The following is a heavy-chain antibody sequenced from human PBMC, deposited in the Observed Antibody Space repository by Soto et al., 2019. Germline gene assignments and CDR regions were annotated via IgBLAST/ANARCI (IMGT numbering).Heavy chain of an antibody. J-gene: IGHJ6*02. CDR2: IWYDGSNK. CDR3: ARSLYSSGWYSTSYYYYGMDV. V-gene: IGHV3-33*01. D-gene: IGHD6-19*01. Sequence: GGSLRLSCAASGFTFSSYGMHWVRQAPGKGLEWVAVIWYDGSNKYYADSVKGRFTISRDNSKNTLYLQMNSLRAEDTAVYYCARSLYSSGWYSTSYYYYGMDVWGQGTTVTVSS. CDR1: GFTFSSYG.